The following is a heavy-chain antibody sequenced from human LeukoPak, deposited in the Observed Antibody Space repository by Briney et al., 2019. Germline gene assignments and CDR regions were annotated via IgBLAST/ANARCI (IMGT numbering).Heavy chain of an antibody. Sequence: GGSLRLSCAASGFTVSSNYMSWVRQAPGKGLEWVSVIYSGGSTYYADSVKGRFTISRDNSKNTLYLQMNSLRAEDTAVYYCARSKGAIHYYYYGMDVWGQGTTVTVSS. CDR1: GFTVSSNY. J-gene: IGHJ6*02. CDR2: IYSGGST. CDR3: ARSKGAIHYYYYGMDV. D-gene: IGHD3-16*01. V-gene: IGHV3-53*01.